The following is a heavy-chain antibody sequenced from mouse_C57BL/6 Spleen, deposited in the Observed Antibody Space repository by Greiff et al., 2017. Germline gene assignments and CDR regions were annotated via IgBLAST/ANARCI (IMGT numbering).Heavy chain of an antibody. CDR2: ISYDGSN. J-gene: IGHJ4*01. Sequence: EVKLQESGPGLVKPSQSLSLTRSVTGYSITSGYYWNWIRQFPGNKLEWMGYISYDGSNNYNPSLKNRISITRDTSKNQFFLKLNSVTTEDTATYYCARKILNAMDYWGQGTSVTVSS. CDR3: ARKILNAMDY. CDR1: GYSITSGYY. V-gene: IGHV3-6*01.